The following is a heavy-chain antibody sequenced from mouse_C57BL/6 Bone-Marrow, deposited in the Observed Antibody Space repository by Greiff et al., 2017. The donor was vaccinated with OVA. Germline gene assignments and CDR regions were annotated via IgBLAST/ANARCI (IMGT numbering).Heavy chain of an antibody. CDR2: ISDGGSYT. CDR3: ARVSCDSCGFDF. J-gene: IGHJ1*03. V-gene: IGHV5-4*01. CDR1: GFTFSSYA. D-gene: IGHD2-4*01. Sequence: EVQLQQSGGGLVKPGGSLKLSCAASGFTFSSYAMSWVRQTPEKRLEWVATISDGGSYTYYPDNVKGRFTISRDNAKNNLYLQMSHLKSEDTAVYYCARVSCDSCGFDFWGTGTTVTVSS.